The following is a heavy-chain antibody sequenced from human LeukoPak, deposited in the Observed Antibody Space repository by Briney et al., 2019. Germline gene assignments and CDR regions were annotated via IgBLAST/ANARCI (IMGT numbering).Heavy chain of an antibody. CDR3: AKMGGFWSGYYQYYFDY. J-gene: IGHJ4*02. CDR1: GFTFSSYA. CDR2: ISGSGGST. D-gene: IGHD3-3*01. V-gene: IGHV3-23*01. Sequence: PGGSPRLSCAASGFTFSSYAMSWVRQAPEKGLEWVSAISGSGGSTHYADSVKGRFTISRDNSKNTLYLQMNSLRAEDTAVYYCAKMGGFWSGYYQYYFDYWGQGTLVTVSS.